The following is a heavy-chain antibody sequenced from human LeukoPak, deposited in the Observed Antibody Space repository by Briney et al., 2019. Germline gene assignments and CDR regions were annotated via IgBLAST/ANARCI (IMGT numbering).Heavy chain of an antibody. V-gene: IGHV3-23*01. CDR1: GLTFSTYA. Sequence: GGSLRLSCAASGLTFSTYAMSWVRQAPGKGLEWVSSISGSGGGTYYADSVKGRFTISRDNSKNSLSLQMNNLRAEDTAVYYCSKRGAYYFDYWGQGTLVTVSS. J-gene: IGHJ4*02. D-gene: IGHD1-26*01. CDR2: ISGSGGGT. CDR3: SKRGAYYFDY.